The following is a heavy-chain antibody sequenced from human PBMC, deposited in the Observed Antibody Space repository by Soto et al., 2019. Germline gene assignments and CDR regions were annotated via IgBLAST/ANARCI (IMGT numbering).Heavy chain of an antibody. CDR1: GFPFSIYA. CDR2: ISGGGGST. J-gene: IGHJ4*02. Sequence: EEQLLESGGGLVQPGGSLRLSCAASGFPFSIYAMSWVRQAPEKGLEWVSAISGGGGSTYYADSVRGRFTISRDISKNTLYLQMNSLRAEDTAVYYCAKDIWMAVAGTCYWGQGTLVTVSS. V-gene: IGHV3-23*01. CDR3: AKDIWMAVAGTCY. D-gene: IGHD6-19*01.